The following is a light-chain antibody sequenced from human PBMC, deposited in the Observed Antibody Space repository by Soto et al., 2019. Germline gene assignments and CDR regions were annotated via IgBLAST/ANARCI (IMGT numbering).Light chain of an antibody. Sequence: EIVLTQSPATLSLSPGEGATLSCRASQSISSYLGWYHQKAGQAPRLLIYDASNRATGIPTRFSGSGSGTDVTLTISSLEPEDFGVYYCQQRSNWHLTFGGGTKLEIK. CDR3: QQRSNWHLT. J-gene: IGKJ4*01. CDR2: DAS. CDR1: QSISSY. V-gene: IGKV3-11*01.